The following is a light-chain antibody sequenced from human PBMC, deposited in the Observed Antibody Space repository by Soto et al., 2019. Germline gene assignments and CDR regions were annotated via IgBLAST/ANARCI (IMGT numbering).Light chain of an antibody. CDR2: GDN. CDR1: SSNIGADSD. V-gene: IGLV1-40*01. J-gene: IGLJ2*01. CDR3: QSYDRSLSGVV. Sequence: QSVLTQAPSLSGAPGQRVTISCTGSSSNIGADSDVFWYQQLPGTAPKLLIFGDNIRASGVPDRFSGSKSGTSASLAITGLQSEDEADYYCQSYDRSLSGVVFGGGTKLTVL.